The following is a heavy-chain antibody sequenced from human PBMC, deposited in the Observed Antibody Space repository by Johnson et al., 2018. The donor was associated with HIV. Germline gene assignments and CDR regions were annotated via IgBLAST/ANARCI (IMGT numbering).Heavy chain of an antibody. CDR2: IGTAGDT. CDR3: ARGYYYDSSGYPDAFVI. J-gene: IGHJ3*02. CDR1: GFTFSSYD. D-gene: IGHD3-22*01. Sequence: VQLVESGGGLVQPGGSLRLSCAASGFTFSSYDMHWVRQATGKGLEWVSAIGTAGDTYYPGSVQGRFTISRENAKNSLYLQMNSLRAGDTAVYYCARGYYYDSSGYPDAFVIWGQGTMVTVSS. V-gene: IGHV3-13*01.